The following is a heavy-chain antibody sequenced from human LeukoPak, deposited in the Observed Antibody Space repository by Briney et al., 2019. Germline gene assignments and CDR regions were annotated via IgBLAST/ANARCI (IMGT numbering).Heavy chain of an antibody. J-gene: IGHJ6*02. CDR1: GGSISSYY. CDR2: IYDSGST. V-gene: IGHV4-59*01. CDR3: ASQTPPYGMDV. Sequence: SETLSLTCTVSGGSISSYYWSWIRQPPGKGLEWIGYIYDSGSTNYNPSLKSRVTTSVDTSKNRFSLKLSSVTAADTAVYYCASQTPPYGMDVWGQGTTVTVSS.